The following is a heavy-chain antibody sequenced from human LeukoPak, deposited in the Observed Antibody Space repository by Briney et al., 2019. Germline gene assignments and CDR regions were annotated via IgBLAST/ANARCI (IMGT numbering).Heavy chain of an antibody. Sequence: PGRSLRLSCAASGFTFSSYAMHWVRQAPGKGLEWVAVISYDGSNKYYADSVKGRFTISRDNSKNTLYLQMNSLRAEDTAVYYCARDKGYCSSTSCYRTGYYYYGIDVWGKGTTVTVSS. V-gene: IGHV3-30*04. J-gene: IGHJ6*04. CDR3: ARDKGYCSSTSCYRTGYYYYGIDV. CDR1: GFTFSSYA. CDR2: ISYDGSNK. D-gene: IGHD2-2*01.